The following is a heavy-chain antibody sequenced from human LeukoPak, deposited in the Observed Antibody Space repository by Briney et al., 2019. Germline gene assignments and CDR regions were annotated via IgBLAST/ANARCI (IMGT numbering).Heavy chain of an antibody. Sequence: SETLSLTCAVYGGSFSGYDWSWVRQPPGKGLEWIGEINHSGSTNYNPSLKSRVTISVDTSKNQFSLKLSSVTAADTAVYYCARGRGGSYYSVVWGYYFDYWGQGTLVTVSS. CDR3: ARGRGGSYYSVVWGYYFDY. V-gene: IGHV4-34*01. J-gene: IGHJ4*02. CDR2: INHSGST. D-gene: IGHD1-26*01. CDR1: GGSFSGYD.